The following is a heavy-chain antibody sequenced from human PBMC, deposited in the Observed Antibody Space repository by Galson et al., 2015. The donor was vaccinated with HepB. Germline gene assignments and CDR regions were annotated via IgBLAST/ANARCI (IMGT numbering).Heavy chain of an antibody. V-gene: IGHV1-69*13. D-gene: IGHD5-18*01. J-gene: IGHJ4*02. CDR1: GGIFSSYA. CDR3: ARIVDTAMAYYFDY. CDR2: IIPIFGTA. Sequence: SVKVSCKASGGIFSSYAISWVRQAPGQGLEWMGGIIPIFGTANYAQKFQGRVTITADESTSTAYMELSSLRSEDTAVYYCARIVDTAMAYYFDYWGQGTLVTVSS.